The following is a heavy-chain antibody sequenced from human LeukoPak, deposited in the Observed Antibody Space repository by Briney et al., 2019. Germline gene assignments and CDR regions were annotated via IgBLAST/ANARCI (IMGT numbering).Heavy chain of an antibody. Sequence: GGSLRLFCVASGFTCSSYGMNWVRQAPGKGLEWVSGIGVGGTTYYADSVKGRFTISRDAPKNTLYLQMNSLRAEDTAVYYCAKTQGYHDCWGQGTLVTVSS. D-gene: IGHD3-3*01. CDR1: GFTCSSYG. J-gene: IGHJ4*02. CDR2: IGVGGTT. V-gene: IGHV3-23*01. CDR3: AKTQGYHDC.